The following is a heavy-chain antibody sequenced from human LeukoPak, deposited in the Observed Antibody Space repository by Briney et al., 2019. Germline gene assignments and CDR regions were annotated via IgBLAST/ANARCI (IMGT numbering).Heavy chain of an antibody. Sequence: SGTLSLTCTVSGGSIRNYYWSWLRQPPGKRLEWIGYIYYSGSTSYNPSLKSRVTISVDTSKNQFSLKLSSVTAADTAVYYCARKGGTFDYWGQGTLVTVSS. CDR1: GGSIRNYY. CDR2: IYYSGST. J-gene: IGHJ4*02. V-gene: IGHV4-59*08. D-gene: IGHD2-15*01. CDR3: ARKGGTFDY.